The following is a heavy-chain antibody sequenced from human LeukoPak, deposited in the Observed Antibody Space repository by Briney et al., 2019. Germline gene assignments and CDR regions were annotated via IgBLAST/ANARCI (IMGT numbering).Heavy chain of an antibody. V-gene: IGHV4-34*01. Sequence: SETLSLTCAVYGGSFSGYYWSWIRQPPGKGLEWIGEINHSGSTNYNPSLKSRVTISVDTSKNQFSLKLSSVTAADTAAYYCARGSGWYQFDYWGQGTRVTVSS. D-gene: IGHD6-19*01. CDR2: INHSGST. CDR3: ARGSGWYQFDY. CDR1: GGSFSGYY. J-gene: IGHJ4*02.